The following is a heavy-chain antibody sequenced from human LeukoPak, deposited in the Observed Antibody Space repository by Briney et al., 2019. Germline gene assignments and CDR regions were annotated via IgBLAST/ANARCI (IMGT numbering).Heavy chain of an antibody. CDR3: ARAEHYVDTAMLNGFDY. D-gene: IGHD5-18*01. V-gene: IGHV3-21*01. J-gene: IGHJ4*02. CDR1: GFTFSSYS. CDR2: ISSSSSYI. Sequence: GGSLRLSCAASGFTFSSYSMNWVRQAPGKGLEWVSSISSSSSYIYYADSVKGRFTISRDNAKNSLYLQMNSLRAEDTAVYYCARAEHYVDTAMLNGFDYWGQGTLVTVSS.